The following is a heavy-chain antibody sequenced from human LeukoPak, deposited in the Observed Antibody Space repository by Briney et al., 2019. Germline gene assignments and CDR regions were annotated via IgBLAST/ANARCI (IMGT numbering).Heavy chain of an antibody. CDR2: IYHSGST. Sequence: SETLSLTCAVSGGSISSSNWWSWVRQPPGKGLEWIGEIYHSGSTNYNPSLKSRVTISVDTSKNQFSLKLSSVTAADTAVYYCARGREWELPGRYYFDYWGQGTLVTVSS. J-gene: IGHJ4*02. CDR1: GGSISSSNW. D-gene: IGHD1-26*01. CDR3: ARGREWELPGRYYFDY. V-gene: IGHV4-4*02.